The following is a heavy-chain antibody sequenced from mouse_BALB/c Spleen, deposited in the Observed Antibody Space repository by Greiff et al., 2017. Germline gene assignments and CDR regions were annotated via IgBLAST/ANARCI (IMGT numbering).Heavy chain of an antibody. CDR1: GFTFSDYG. V-gene: IGHV5-15*02. J-gene: IGHJ2*01. CDR2: ISNLAYSI. D-gene: IGHD6-1*01. CDR3: ARRTTMDYFDY. Sequence: EVMLVESGGGLVQPGGSRKLSCAASGFTFSDYGMPWVRQAPGKGPEWVAFISNLAYSIYYADTVTGRFTISRENAKNTLYLEMSSLRSEDTAMYYCARRTTMDYFDYWGQGTTLTVSS.